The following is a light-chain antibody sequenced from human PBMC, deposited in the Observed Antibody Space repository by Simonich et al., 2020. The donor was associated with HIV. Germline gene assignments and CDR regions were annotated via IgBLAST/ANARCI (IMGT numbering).Light chain of an antibody. J-gene: IGLJ3*02. Sequence: QSALTQPPSASGSPGQSVTISCTGTSSDVGGYNYVSWYQQTPGKAPKLMIYEVSQRPSGVPARFSGSKSGNTASLTVAGLQAEDEADYYCSSYAGSNNLGVFGGGTKLTVL. CDR1: SSDVGGYNY. CDR2: EVS. V-gene: IGLV2-8*01. CDR3: SSYAGSNNLGV.